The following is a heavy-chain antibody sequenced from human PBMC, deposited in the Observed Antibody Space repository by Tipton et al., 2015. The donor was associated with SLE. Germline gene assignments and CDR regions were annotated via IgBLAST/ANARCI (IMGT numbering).Heavy chain of an antibody. D-gene: IGHD3-22*01. J-gene: IGHJ4*02. V-gene: IGHV3-30*19. CDR3: ARPPNYHDSSGIDY. CDR1: GFTFRNYG. CDR2: ISYDGSNK. Sequence: SLRLSCAASGFTFRNYGMHWVRQAPGKGLEWLAVISYDGSNKYDADSVKGRFTISRDNSKNTLYLQMNSLRAEDTAVYYCARPPNYHDSSGIDYWGQGTLVTVSS.